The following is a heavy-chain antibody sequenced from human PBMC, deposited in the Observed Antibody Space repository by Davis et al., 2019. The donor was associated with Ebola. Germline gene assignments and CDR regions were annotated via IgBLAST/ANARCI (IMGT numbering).Heavy chain of an antibody. Sequence: SVKVSCKASGGTFSSYTISWVRQAPGQGLEWMGRIIPILGIANYAQKFQGRVTMTRDTSISTAYMELSRLRSDDTAVYYCARGWDVWGKGTTVTVSS. D-gene: IGHD6-19*01. V-gene: IGHV1-69*02. CDR2: IIPILGIA. CDR1: GGTFSSYT. J-gene: IGHJ6*04. CDR3: ARGWDV.